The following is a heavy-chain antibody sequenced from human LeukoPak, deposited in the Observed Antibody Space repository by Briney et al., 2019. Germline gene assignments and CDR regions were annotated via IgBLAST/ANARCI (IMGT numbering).Heavy chain of an antibody. J-gene: IGHJ4*02. V-gene: IGHV4-34*01. D-gene: IGHD1-26*01. CDR3: AREGASTPGYFDY. CDR2: INHSGST. CDR1: GGSFSGYY. Sequence: SETLSLTCAVYGGSFSGYYWSWIRQPPGKGLEWIGEINHSGSTNYNPSLKSRVTVSVDTSKNQFSLKLSSVTAADTAVYYCAREGASTPGYFDYWGQGTLVTVSS.